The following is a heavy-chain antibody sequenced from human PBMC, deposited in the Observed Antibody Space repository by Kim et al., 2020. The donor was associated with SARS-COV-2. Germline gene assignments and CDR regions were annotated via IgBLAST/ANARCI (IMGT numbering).Heavy chain of an antibody. J-gene: IGHJ4*02. Sequence: GGSLRLSCAASGFTFSSYSMNWVRQAPGKGLEWVSSISSSSSYIYYADSVKGRFTISRDNAKNSLYLQMNSLRAEDTAVYYCARDLNYDSSGYPTLFDYWGQGTLVTVSS. CDR3: ARDLNYDSSGYPTLFDY. CDR1: GFTFSSYS. V-gene: IGHV3-21*01. CDR2: ISSSSSYI. D-gene: IGHD3-22*01.